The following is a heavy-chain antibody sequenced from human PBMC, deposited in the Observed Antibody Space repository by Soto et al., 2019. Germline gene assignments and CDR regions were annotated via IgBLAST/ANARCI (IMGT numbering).Heavy chain of an antibody. CDR3: ARVGSGWVLDY. J-gene: IGHJ4*02. CDR1: GYTFTSYA. Sequence: QVQLVQSGAEVKKPGASVKVSYKASGYTFTSYAMHWVRQAPGQRLEWMGWINAGNGNTKYSQKFQGRVTITGDTSASTAYMELSSLRSEDTAVYYCARVGSGWVLDYWGQGTLVTVSS. CDR2: INAGNGNT. V-gene: IGHV1-3*01. D-gene: IGHD6-19*01.